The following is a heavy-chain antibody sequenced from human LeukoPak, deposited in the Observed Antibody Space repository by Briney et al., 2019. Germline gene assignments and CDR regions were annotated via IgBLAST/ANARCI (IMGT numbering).Heavy chain of an antibody. CDR3: ARDRYYYDSSGYSDAFDI. J-gene: IGHJ3*02. CDR1: GGSISSYY. V-gene: IGHV4-59*01. Sequence: SETLSLTCTVSGGSISSYYWSWIRQPPGKGLEWIGYIYYSGSTNYNPSLKSRVTISVDTSKNQFSLKLSSVTAADTAVYYCARDRYYYDSSGYSDAFDIWGQGTMVTVSS. CDR2: IYYSGST. D-gene: IGHD3-22*01.